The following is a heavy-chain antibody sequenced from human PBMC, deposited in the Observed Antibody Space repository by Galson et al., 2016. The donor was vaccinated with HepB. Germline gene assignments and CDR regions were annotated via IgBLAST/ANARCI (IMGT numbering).Heavy chain of an antibody. D-gene: IGHD6-13*01. Sequence: SVKVSCKASAYTFTTYGIHWVRQAPGQGLQWMGWISAYDGDTNYAQTLQGRVSMTTDTSTSTADMELRSLRSDDTAVYYCARGLSATAALDSWGQGTMVTGAS. CDR1: AYTFTTYG. J-gene: IGHJ3*02. CDR2: ISAYDGDT. V-gene: IGHV1-18*01. CDR3: ARGLSATAALDS.